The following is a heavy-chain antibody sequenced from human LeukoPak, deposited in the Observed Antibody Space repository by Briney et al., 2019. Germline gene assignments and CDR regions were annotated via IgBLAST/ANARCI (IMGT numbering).Heavy chain of an antibody. D-gene: IGHD5-12*01. CDR3: ARISGYGSDY. Sequence: GGSLRLSCAASGFTFSDYAMSWVRQAPGKGLEWVSSISSSSSYIYYADSVKGRFTISRDNAKNTLYLQMNSLRAEDTAVYYCARISGYGSDYWGQGTLVTVSS. CDR1: GFTFSDYA. V-gene: IGHV3-21*01. CDR2: ISSSSSYI. J-gene: IGHJ4*02.